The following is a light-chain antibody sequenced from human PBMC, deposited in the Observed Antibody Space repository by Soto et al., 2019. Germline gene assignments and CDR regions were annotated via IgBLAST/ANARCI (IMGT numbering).Light chain of an antibody. Sequence: DIQMTQSPSSLSASIGDRVTITCRASETINKYLNWYQQKPGKPPKLLIYTSSTLPSGVPSRFSGSRPGTNFTLTINSLHPEDFATYYCQQSYKTPQTLGHGTKVDIK. CDR2: TSS. CDR3: QQSYKTPQT. J-gene: IGKJ1*01. CDR1: ETINKY. V-gene: IGKV1-39*01.